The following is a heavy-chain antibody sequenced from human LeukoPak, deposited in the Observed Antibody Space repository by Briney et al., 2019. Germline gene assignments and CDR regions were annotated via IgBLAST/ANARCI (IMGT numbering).Heavy chain of an antibody. J-gene: IGHJ3*02. Sequence: GGSLRLSCAASGFTFDDYAMHWVRQAPGKGLEWVSAISGSGGSTYYADSVKGRFTISRDNSKNTLFLQMNSLRAEDTAVYYCAGRGAYSSSTGAFDIWGQGTMVTVSS. V-gene: IGHV3-23*01. CDR2: ISGSGGST. CDR3: AGRGAYSSSTGAFDI. D-gene: IGHD6-6*01. CDR1: GFTFDDYA.